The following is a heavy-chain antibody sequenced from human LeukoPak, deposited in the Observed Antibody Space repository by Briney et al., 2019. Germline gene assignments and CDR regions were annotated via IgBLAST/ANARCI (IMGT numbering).Heavy chain of an antibody. CDR3: ARDRPGRELLPYYMDV. CDR2: INQYGSEK. CDR1: GFSFSSYW. J-gene: IGHJ6*03. Sequence: GGSLRLSCAASGFSFSSYWMSWVRQAPGKGLEWVANINQYGSEKCYVDSVKGRFTISRDNAKNSLSLQMNSLRAEDTAVYYCARDRPGRELLPYYMDVWGQGTTVTVSS. D-gene: IGHD2-15*01. V-gene: IGHV3-7*01.